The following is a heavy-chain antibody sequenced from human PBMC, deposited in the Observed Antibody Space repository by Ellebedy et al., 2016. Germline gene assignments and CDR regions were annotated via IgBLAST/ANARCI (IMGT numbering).Heavy chain of an antibody. Sequence: GGSLRLSXTTSGFTFSNYLMTWTCPASGRGEDGVATISGAGYTTFFADSVKGRLTISRDNSKNTLYLQMNNLRVDDTALYYCRQGHYFDQWGQGTQVTVSA. CDR2: ISGAGYTT. J-gene: IGHJ4*02. V-gene: IGHV3-23*01. CDR3: RQGHYFDQ. CDR1: GFTFSNYL.